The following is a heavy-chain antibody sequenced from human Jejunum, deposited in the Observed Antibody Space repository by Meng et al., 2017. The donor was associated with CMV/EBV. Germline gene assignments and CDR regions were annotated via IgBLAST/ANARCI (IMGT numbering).Heavy chain of an antibody. CDR2: ISSSGTTI. CDR1: GFTFSIYE. Sequence: SGFTFSIYEMNWVRQAPGKGLEWVSYISSSGTTIYYADSVKGRFTISRDNAKNSLCLQMSSLRAEDTAVYYCARGVYDSSGYYYPWGQGTLVTVSS. V-gene: IGHV3-48*03. CDR3: ARGVYDSSGYYYP. J-gene: IGHJ5*02. D-gene: IGHD3-22*01.